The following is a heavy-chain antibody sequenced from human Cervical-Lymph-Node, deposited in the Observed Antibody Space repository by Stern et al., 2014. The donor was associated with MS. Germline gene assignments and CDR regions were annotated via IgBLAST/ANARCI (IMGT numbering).Heavy chain of an antibody. CDR1: GFTVSRDY. Sequence: EVQLEESGGGVIQPGGSLRLSCTASGFTVSRDYMTGVRQAPGKGLEWVSLITYVCRTFYTVSLKGRFTISRDDSKNTVYLHITSLRAEDTAMYYCARDTSSPERSDWWGQGTLVTVSS. D-gene: IGHD1-1*01. CDR3: ARDTSSPERSDW. V-gene: IGHV3-53*01. J-gene: IGHJ4*02. CDR2: ITYVCRT.